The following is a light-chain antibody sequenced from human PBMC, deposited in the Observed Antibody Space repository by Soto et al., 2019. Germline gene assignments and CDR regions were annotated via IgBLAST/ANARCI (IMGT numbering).Light chain of an antibody. CDR3: QQAYTTPQN. CDR2: AAS. J-gene: IGKJ2*01. V-gene: IGKV1-39*01. Sequence: DIQMTQSPSSLSASVGDRVTITCRASQSISDSLNWYQQKVGKAPKLLIYAASTLQSGVQSRFGGSGSGTDFTLTINSLQPEDFATDYCQQAYTTPQNFGQGNKLEIK. CDR1: QSISDS.